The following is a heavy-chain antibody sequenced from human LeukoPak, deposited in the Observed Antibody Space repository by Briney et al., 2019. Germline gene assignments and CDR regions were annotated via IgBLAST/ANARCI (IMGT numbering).Heavy chain of an antibody. Sequence: PSETLSLTCTVSGGSISSSSYYWGWIRQPPGKGLEWIGTFYYSGSTYYNPSLKSRVTVSVDTSKNQFPLNLTSITAADTAVYYCARHSTTYDYVWGSYRYTPSYYFDYWGQGTLVTVSS. CDR1: GGSISSSSYY. V-gene: IGHV4-39*01. J-gene: IGHJ4*02. CDR2: FYYSGST. D-gene: IGHD3-16*02. CDR3: ARHSTTYDYVWGSYRYTPSYYFDY.